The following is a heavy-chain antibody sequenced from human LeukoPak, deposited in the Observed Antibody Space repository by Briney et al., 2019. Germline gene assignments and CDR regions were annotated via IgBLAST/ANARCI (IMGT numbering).Heavy chain of an antibody. CDR2: VNPNSGGT. Sequence: ASVKVSCKTSGYTFTDLYIHWVRQAPGQGLEWMGRVNPNSGGTDYAQKFQGRVTMTRDTSIGTAYMELNRLRSDDTAVYFCARGEVVPVAISYYYYGVAVWGQGTTVTVSS. CDR3: ARGEVVPVAISYYYYGVAV. D-gene: IGHD2-2*02. J-gene: IGHJ6*02. V-gene: IGHV1-2*06. CDR1: GYTFTDLY.